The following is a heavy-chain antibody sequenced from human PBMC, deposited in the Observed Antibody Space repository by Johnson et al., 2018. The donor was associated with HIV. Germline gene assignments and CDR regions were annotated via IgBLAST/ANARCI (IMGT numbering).Heavy chain of an antibody. CDR2: ISWNSGSI. CDR1: GFTFDDYA. CDR3: AKVMQGYSYGYMNHDAFDI. D-gene: IGHD5-18*01. J-gene: IGHJ3*02. Sequence: EVQLVESGGGLVQPARSLSLSCAASGFTFDDYAMYWVRLGPGTGLEWVSVISWNSGSIGYSDSVKGRFTISRDNAKNSLYLQMSSLRAEDTAFYYCAKVMQGYSYGYMNHDAFDIWGQGTMVTVSS. V-gene: IGHV3-9*01.